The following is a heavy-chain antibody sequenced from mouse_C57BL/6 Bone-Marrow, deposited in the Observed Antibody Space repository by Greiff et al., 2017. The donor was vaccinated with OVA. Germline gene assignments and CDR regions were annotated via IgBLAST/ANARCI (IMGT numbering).Heavy chain of an antibody. D-gene: IGHD2-4*01. CDR2: IDPENGDP. CDR1: GFNIKDDY. J-gene: IGHJ2*01. Sequence: VQLQQSGAELVRPGASVKLSCTASGFNIKDDYMHWVKQRPEQGLAWIGWIDPENGDPEYASQFQGKATITADTSSNTAHLQLSSLTSEDTAVYYCTYEDYDAFDYWGQGTTLTVTS. CDR3: TYEDYDAFDY. V-gene: IGHV14-4*01.